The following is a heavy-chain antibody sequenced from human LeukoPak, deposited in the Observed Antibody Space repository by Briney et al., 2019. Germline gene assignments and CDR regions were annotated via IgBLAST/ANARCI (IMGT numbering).Heavy chain of an antibody. D-gene: IGHD6-13*01. Sequence: GSLRLSCAASTFTVSTNCMAWVRQPPGKGLEWIGEINHSGSTNYNPSLKSRVTISVDTSKNQFSLKLSSVTAADTAVYYCASIAAARAHYYYYGTDVWGQGTTVTVSS. CDR1: TFTVSTNC. CDR2: INHSGST. V-gene: IGHV4-34*01. CDR3: ASIAAARAHYYYYGTDV. J-gene: IGHJ6*02.